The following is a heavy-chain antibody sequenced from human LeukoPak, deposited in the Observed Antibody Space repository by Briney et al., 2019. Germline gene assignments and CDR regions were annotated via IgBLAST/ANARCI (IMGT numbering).Heavy chain of an antibody. V-gene: IGHV3-30*18. CDR3: AKDPRRYSRTGGYFDY. CDR2: ISHDGSNE. Sequence: GGSLRLSCAVSGFTFSSYGMHWVRQAPGKGLEWLTLISHDGSNEYYADSVKGRFTISRDTSKNKVYLRMNSLRLEDTAVYYCAKDPRRYSRTGGYFDYWGQGTLVTVSS. J-gene: IGHJ4*02. CDR1: GFTFSSYG. D-gene: IGHD6-13*01.